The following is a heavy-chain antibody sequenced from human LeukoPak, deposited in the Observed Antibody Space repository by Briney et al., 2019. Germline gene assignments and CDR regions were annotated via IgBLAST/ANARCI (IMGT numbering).Heavy chain of an antibody. J-gene: IGHJ4*02. CDR1: GGSISSSSYY. D-gene: IGHD3-22*01. V-gene: IGHV4-39*07. CDR2: IYYSGST. Sequence: SETLSLTCTVSGGSISSSSYYWGWIRQPPGKGLEWIGSIYYSGSTYYNPSLKSRVTISVDASKNQFSLKLSSVTAADTAVYYRARSLDYYDSSGYYYFDYWGQGTLVTVSS. CDR3: ARSLDYYDSSGYYYFDY.